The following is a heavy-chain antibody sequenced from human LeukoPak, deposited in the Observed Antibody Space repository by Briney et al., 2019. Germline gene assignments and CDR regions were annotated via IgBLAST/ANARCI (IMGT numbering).Heavy chain of an antibody. CDR2: INPNSGGT. CDR3: ARELVQGVIITYNYYYGMDV. V-gene: IGHV1-2*02. CDR1: GYTFTGYY. Sequence: ASVKVSCKASGYTFTGYYMHWVRQAPGQGLEWMGWINPNSGGTNYAQKFQGRVTMTRDTSISTAYMELSRLRSDDTAVYYCARELVQGVIITYNYYYGMDVWGQGTTVTVSS. D-gene: IGHD3-10*01. J-gene: IGHJ6*02.